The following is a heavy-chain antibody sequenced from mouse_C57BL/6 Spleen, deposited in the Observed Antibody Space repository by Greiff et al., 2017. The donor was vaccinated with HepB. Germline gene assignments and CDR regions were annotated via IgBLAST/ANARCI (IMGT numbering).Heavy chain of an antibody. J-gene: IGHJ1*03. D-gene: IGHD1-1*01. V-gene: IGHV1-81*01. Sequence: QVQLKQSGAELARPGASVKLSCKASGYTFTSYGISWVKQSTGQGLEWIGEIYPRSGNTYYNEKFKGKATLTADKSSSTAYMELRSLTSEDSAVYFCARGGTVVDHWYFDVWGTGTTVTVSS. CDR2: IYPRSGNT. CDR1: GYTFTSYG. CDR3: ARGGTVVDHWYFDV.